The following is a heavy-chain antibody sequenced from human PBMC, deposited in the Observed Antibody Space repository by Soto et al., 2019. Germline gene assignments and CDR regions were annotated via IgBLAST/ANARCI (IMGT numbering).Heavy chain of an antibody. V-gene: IGHV3-53*01. CDR1: GFTVSSTY. J-gene: IGHJ4*02. CDR3: ARRHYNYASSGYYPLFDY. CDR2: IYGGGDT. Sequence: PGGSLRLSCAASGFTVSSTYMSWVRQAPGKGLEWISVIYGGGDTFYADSVKGRFTISTDNSKNTLYLQMNSLRAEDTAVYYCARRHYNYASSGYYPLFDYWGQGTLVTVSS. D-gene: IGHD3-22*01.